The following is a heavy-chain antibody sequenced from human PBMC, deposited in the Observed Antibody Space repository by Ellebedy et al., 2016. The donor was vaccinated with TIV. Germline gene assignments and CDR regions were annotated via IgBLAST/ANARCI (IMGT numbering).Heavy chain of an antibody. J-gene: IGHJ4*02. CDR3: AIRGRY. CDR1: GFTVSPNY. V-gene: IGHV3-7*03. Sequence: PGGSLRLSCAASGFTVSPNYMSWVRQAPGKGLEWVANIKQDGSEKYYVDSVKGRFTISRDNAKNSLYLQMNSLRAEDTAVYYCAIRGRYWGQGTLVTVSS. D-gene: IGHD3-10*01. CDR2: IKQDGSEK.